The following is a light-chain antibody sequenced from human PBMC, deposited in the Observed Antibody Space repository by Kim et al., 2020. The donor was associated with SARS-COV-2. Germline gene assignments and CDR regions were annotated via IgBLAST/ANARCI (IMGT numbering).Light chain of an antibody. V-gene: IGLV1-44*01. CDR3: AAWDDSLNGYV. J-gene: IGLJ1*01. CDR1: SSNIGRNT. Sequence: GQRVTISCSGSSSNIGRNTVNWYHQLPGTAPKLLIYNNNQRPSGVPDRFSGSKSGTSASLAISGLQSEDEADYYCAAWDDSLNGYVFGTGTKVTVL. CDR2: NNN.